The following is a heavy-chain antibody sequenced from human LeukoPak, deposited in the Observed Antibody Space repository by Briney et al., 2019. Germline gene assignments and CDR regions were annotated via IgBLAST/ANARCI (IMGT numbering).Heavy chain of an antibody. CDR1: GYSISNGYY. CDR3: ARAKKTYGSGSWSDY. Sequence: SETLSLTCTVSGYSISNGYYWGWIRQPAGKGLEWIGRIYTSGSTNYNPSLKSRVTISVDTSKNQFSLKLSSVTAADTAVYYCARAKKTYGSGSWSDYWGQGTLVTVSS. V-gene: IGHV4-61*02. CDR2: IYTSGST. J-gene: IGHJ4*02. D-gene: IGHD3-10*01.